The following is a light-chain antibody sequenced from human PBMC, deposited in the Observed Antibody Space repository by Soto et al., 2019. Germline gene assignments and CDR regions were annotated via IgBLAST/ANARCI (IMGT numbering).Light chain of an antibody. J-gene: IGKJ4*01. CDR3: MQATQSPLT. Sequence: DIVLTQTPLSSPVTVGQPASISCRSSQRLVHSDGNTYLSWLQQRPGQPPRLLIYQISNQFSGVPDRFNGSGAGADFTLKISRVEAEDVGTYYCMQATQSPLTFGGGTKVKIK. V-gene: IGKV2-24*01. CDR1: QRLVHSDGNTY. CDR2: QIS.